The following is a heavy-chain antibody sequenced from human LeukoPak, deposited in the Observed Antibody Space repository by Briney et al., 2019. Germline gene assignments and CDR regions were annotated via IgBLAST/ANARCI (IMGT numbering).Heavy chain of an antibody. J-gene: IGHJ4*02. V-gene: IGHV3-33*01. Sequence: PGGSLRLSCAASGFTFSSYGMHWVRQAPGKGLEWVAVIWYDGSNKYYADSVKGRFTISRDNSKNTLYLQMNSLRAEDTAVYYCAPGGSSVTFDYWGQGTLVTVSS. CDR2: IWYDGSNK. CDR3: APGGSSVTFDY. CDR1: GFTFSSYG. D-gene: IGHD2-15*01.